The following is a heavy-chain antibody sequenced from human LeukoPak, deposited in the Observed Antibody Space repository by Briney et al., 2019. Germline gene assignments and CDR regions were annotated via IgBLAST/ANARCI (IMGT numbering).Heavy chain of an antibody. Sequence: GGSLRLSCAASGFTFSTYAMSWLRQAPGKGLEWVSAISGSGGRTYYADSVKGRFTISRDNSKNTLYLQMNSLRAEDTAVYFCAKDGGGTTTIVVGDFEYWGQGTLVTVSS. CDR3: AKDGGGTTTIVVGDFEY. J-gene: IGHJ4*02. V-gene: IGHV3-23*01. CDR2: ISGSGGRT. D-gene: IGHD3-22*01. CDR1: GFTFSTYA.